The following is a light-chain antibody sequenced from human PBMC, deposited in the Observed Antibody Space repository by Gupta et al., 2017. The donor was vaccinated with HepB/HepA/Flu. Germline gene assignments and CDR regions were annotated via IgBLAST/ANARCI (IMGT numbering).Light chain of an antibody. CDR1: QTISTY. CDR3: QQSYTTPPDT. Sequence: DIQMTQSPSSLSASVGDRVTITCRASQTISTYLNWYQQKPGKAPKLLISAASSLQSGVPSRFRGSGSGTDCTLTISSLQPEDFAIYYWQQSYTTPPDTFGQGTRLEMK. J-gene: IGKJ5*01. V-gene: IGKV1-39*01. CDR2: AAS.